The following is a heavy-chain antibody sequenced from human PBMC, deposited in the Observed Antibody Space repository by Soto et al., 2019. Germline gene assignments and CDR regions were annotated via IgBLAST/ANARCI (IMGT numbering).Heavy chain of an antibody. Sequence: GESLKISCKGSGYSFTSYWIGWVRQMPGKGLEWMGIIYPGDSDTRYSPSFQGQVTISADKSISTAYLQWSSLKASDTAMYYCARGPCSSTSCDNWFDPWGQVTLVAFSS. D-gene: IGHD2-2*01. CDR2: IYPGDSDT. J-gene: IGHJ5*02. CDR1: GYSFTSYW. V-gene: IGHV5-51*01. CDR3: ARGPCSSTSCDNWFDP.